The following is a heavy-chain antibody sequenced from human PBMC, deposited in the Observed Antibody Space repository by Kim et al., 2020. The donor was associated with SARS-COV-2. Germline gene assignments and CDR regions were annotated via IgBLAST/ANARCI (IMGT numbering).Heavy chain of an antibody. CDR1: GYTFTGYY. D-gene: IGHD3-10*01. Sequence: ASVKVSCKASGYTFTGYYMHWVRQAPGQGLEWMGWINPNSGGTNYAQKFQGWVTMTRDTSISTAYMELSRLRSDDTAVYYCARAEMVRGVDYYYGMDVWGQGTTVTVSS. CDR3: ARAEMVRGVDYYYGMDV. CDR2: INPNSGGT. V-gene: IGHV1-2*04. J-gene: IGHJ6*02.